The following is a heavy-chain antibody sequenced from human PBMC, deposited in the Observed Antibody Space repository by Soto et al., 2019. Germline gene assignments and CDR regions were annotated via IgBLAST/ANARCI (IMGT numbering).Heavy chain of an antibody. CDR2: IYYSGST. J-gene: IGHJ6*02. CDR3: ARHIVVVTAITLYYYYGMDV. V-gene: IGHV4-39*01. Sequence: QLQLQESGPGLVKPSETLSLTCTVSGGSISSSSYYWGWIRQPPGKGLEWIGSIYYSGSTYYNPSLKSRVTISVDTSKNQFSLKLSSVTAADTAVYYCARHIVVVTAITLYYYYGMDVWGQGTTVTVSS. CDR1: GGSISSSSYY. D-gene: IGHD2-21*02.